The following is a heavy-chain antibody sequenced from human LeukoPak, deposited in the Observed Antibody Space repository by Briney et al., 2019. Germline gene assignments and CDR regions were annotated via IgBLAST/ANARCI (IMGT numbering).Heavy chain of an antibody. J-gene: IGHJ4*02. CDR1: GGSISSGGYY. Sequence: PSQTLSLTCTVSGGSISSGGYYWSWIRQHPGKGLEWIGYIYYSGSTYYNPPLKSRVTISVDTSKNQFSLKLSSVTAADTAVYYCARVGDCSSTSCYDYWGQGTLVTVSS. CDR2: IYYSGST. CDR3: ARVGDCSSTSCYDY. V-gene: IGHV4-31*03. D-gene: IGHD2-2*01.